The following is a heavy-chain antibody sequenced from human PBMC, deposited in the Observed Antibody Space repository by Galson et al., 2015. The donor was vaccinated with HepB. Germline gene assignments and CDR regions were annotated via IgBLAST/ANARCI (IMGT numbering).Heavy chain of an antibody. Sequence: SLRLSCAASGFTFSNYGMHWVRQAPGKGLEWVAVILYDGSNKYYADSVKGRFTISRDNSKNTLYLQMNSLRAEDTALYYCAKDPYLYSALAGTMAGFDYWGQGTLVTVSS. CDR3: AKDPYLYSALAGTMAGFDY. V-gene: IGHV3-30*18. CDR1: GFTFSNYG. J-gene: IGHJ4*02. D-gene: IGHD6-19*01. CDR2: ILYDGSNK.